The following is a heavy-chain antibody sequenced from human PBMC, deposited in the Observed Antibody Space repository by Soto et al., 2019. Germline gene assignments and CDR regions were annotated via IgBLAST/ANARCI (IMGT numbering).Heavy chain of an antibody. CDR1: GFTFSSYG. V-gene: IGHV3-30*18. D-gene: IGHD3-3*01. J-gene: IGHJ6*02. CDR2: ISYDGSNK. Sequence: QVQLVESGGGVVQPGRSLRLSCAASGFTFSSYGMHWVRQAPGKGLEWVAVISYDGSNKYYADSVKGRFTISRDNSKNTLYLQMNSLIAEDTAVYYCAKDLKADFWSGYWRNYYYYGMDVWGQGTTVTVSS. CDR3: AKDLKADFWSGYWRNYYYYGMDV.